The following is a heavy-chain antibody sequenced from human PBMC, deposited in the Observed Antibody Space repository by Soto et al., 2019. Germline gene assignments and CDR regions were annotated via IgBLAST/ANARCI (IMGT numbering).Heavy chain of an antibody. V-gene: IGHV1-3*01. CDR1: GYTLTRYS. CDR2: INAGNGNT. J-gene: IGHJ4*02. D-gene: IGHD6-19*01. CDR3: ARDTEWLQRYNSGWNLDY. Sequence: ASVKVSCKASGYTLTRYSIHWVRQAPGQRLEWMGWINAGNGNTKFSQKFQGRFTISRDNSKNAAYLQMNNLKVEDTAVYFCARDTEWLQRYNSGWNLDYWGQGTVVTVSS.